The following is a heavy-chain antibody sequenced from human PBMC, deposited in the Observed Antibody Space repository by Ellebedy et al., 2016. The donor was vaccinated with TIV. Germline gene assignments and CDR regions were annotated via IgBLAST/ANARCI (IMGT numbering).Heavy chain of an antibody. J-gene: IGHJ2*01. Sequence: GESLKISCAASGFTFSSYSMNWVRQAPGKGLEWVSSISSSSSYIYYADSVKGRFTISRDNAKNSLYLQMNSLRAEDTAVYYCARGGITDDDTWSPNDQNWYFDLWGRGTLVTVSS. CDR3: ARGGITDDDTWSPNDQNWYFDL. D-gene: IGHD1-14*01. V-gene: IGHV3-21*01. CDR2: ISSSSSYI. CDR1: GFTFSSYS.